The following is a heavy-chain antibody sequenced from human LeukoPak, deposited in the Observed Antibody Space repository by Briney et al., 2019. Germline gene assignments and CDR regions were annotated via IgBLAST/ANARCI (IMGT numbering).Heavy chain of an antibody. Sequence: SGTLSLTCTVSGGSISSYYWSWIRQPPGKGLEWIGYIYYSGSTNYNPSLKSRVTISVDTSKNQFSLKLSSVTAADTAVYYCARVIPLAVAGSYYFDYWGQGTLVTVSS. CDR1: GGSISSYY. CDR2: IYYSGST. V-gene: IGHV4-59*01. D-gene: IGHD6-19*01. CDR3: ARVIPLAVAGSYYFDY. J-gene: IGHJ4*02.